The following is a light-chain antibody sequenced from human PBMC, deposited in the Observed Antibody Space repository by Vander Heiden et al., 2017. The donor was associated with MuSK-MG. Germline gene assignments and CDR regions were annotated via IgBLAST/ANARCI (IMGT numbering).Light chain of an antibody. Sequence: DIQMTQSPSSLSASVGDRVTITCRASQGISNSLAWYQQKPGKAPKLLLYAASRLESGVPSRFSGSGSGTDYTLTISSRQPEDFATYYCQQYDSTPPNTFGQGTKVXIK. J-gene: IGKJ1*01. CDR2: AAS. V-gene: IGKV1-NL1*01. CDR3: QQYDSTPPNT. CDR1: QGISNS.